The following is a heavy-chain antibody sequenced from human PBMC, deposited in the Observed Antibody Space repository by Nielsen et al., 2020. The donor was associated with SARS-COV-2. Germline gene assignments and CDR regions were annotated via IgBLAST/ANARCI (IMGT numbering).Heavy chain of an antibody. Sequence: GESLKISCAASGFTFSSYSMNWVRQAPGEGLEWVSYISSSSSTIYYADSVKGRFTISRDNAKNSLYLQMNSLRDEDTAVYYCARDTGYNWNYEGWFDPWGQGTLVTVSS. CDR3: ARDTGYNWNYEGWFDP. CDR1: GFTFSSYS. J-gene: IGHJ5*02. D-gene: IGHD1-7*01. CDR2: ISSSSSTI. V-gene: IGHV3-48*02.